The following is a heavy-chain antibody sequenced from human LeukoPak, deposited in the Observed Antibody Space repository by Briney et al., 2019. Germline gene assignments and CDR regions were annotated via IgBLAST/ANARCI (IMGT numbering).Heavy chain of an antibody. CDR1: GFTFSIYG. CDR2: IRGSGGST. V-gene: IGHV3-23*01. CDR3: AELGITMIGGV. J-gene: IGHJ6*04. Sequence: GGSLRLSCAASGFTFSIYGMSWVPKAPGKGREGVSAIRGSGGSTYYADSVKGRFTISRDNSKNTLYLQMNSLRAEDTAVYYCAELGITMIGGVWGKGTTVTISS. D-gene: IGHD3-10*02.